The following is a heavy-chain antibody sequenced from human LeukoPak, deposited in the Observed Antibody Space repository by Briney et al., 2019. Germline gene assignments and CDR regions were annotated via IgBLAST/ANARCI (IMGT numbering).Heavy chain of an antibody. CDR3: AGISYSGTWPVGY. CDR2: VSGGGDPT. D-gene: IGHD6-6*01. CDR1: GFSFSSYA. Sequence: GGSLRLSCAASGFSFSSYAMSWVRQAPGKGLEWVSAVSGGGDPTYTADSVKGRFTISRDNSKNTIYLQMNTLITEDTALYYCAGISYSGTWPVGYWGQGTLVTVTA. V-gene: IGHV3-23*01. J-gene: IGHJ4*02.